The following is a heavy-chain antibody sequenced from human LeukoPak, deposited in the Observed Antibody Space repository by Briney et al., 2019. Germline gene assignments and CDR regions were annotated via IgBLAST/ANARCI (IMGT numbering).Heavy chain of an antibody. CDR3: ASGHCSSTSCPDAFDI. D-gene: IGHD2-2*01. CDR1: GFTFSSYS. CDR2: ISSSSSTI. J-gene: IGHJ3*02. V-gene: IGHV3-48*04. Sequence: GGSLRLSCAASGFTFSSYSMNWVRQAPGKGLEWVSYISSSSSTIYYADSVKGRFTISRDNAKNSLYLQMNSLRAEDTAVYYCASGHCSSTSCPDAFDIWGQGTMVTVSS.